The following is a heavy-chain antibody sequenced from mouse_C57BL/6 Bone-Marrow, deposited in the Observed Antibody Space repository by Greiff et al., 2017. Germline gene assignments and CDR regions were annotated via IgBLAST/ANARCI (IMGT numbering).Heavy chain of an antibody. CDR2: INPYNGGT. CDR3: ARWLILWYFDV. CDR1: GYTFTDYY. V-gene: IGHV1-19*01. J-gene: IGHJ1*03. D-gene: IGHD2-2*01. Sequence: EVQLQQSGPVLVKPGASVKMSCKASGYTFTDYYMNWVKQSHGKSLEWIGVINPYNGGTSYNQKFKGKATLTVDKSSSTAYMELNSLTSEDAAVYDCARWLILWYFDVWGTGTTVTVSS.